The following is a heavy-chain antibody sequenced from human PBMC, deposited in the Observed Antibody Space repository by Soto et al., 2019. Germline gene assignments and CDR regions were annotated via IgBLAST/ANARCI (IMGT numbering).Heavy chain of an antibody. J-gene: IGHJ3*02. V-gene: IGHV1-24*01. CDR3: ATARWELLGNLRPAWLTDAFDI. Sequence: ASVKVSCKVSGYTLTELSMHWARQAPGKGLEWMGGFDPEDGETIYAQKFQGRVTMTEDTSTDTAYMELSSLRSEDTAVYYCATARWELLGNLRPAWLTDAFDIWGQGTMVTVSS. D-gene: IGHD1-26*01. CDR1: GYTLTELS. CDR2: FDPEDGET.